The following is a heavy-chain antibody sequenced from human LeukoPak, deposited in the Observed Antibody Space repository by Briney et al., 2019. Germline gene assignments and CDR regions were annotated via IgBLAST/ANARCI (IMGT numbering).Heavy chain of an antibody. V-gene: IGHV3-64*01. D-gene: IGHD3-3*01. CDR2: ISSNGGST. J-gene: IGHJ4*02. CDR1: GFTFSSYS. Sequence: PGGSLRLSCAASGFTFSSYSMNWVRQAPGKGLEYVSAISSNGGSTYYANSVKGRFTISRDNSKNTLYLQMGSLRAEDMAVYYCARDGYDFWSGYPDYWGQGTLVTVSS. CDR3: ARDGYDFWSGYPDY.